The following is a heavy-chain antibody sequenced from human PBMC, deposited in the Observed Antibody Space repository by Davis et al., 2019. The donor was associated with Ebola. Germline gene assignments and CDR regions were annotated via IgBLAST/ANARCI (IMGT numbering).Heavy chain of an antibody. Sequence: GESLKISCAASGFTFSTYWMHWVRQAPGKGLVWVSRINSDGSTTTCADSVKGRFTISRDNAKNMLYLQMNSLRAEDTAVYYCARDQNWLRGDYWGQGTLVTVSS. D-gene: IGHD5-12*01. CDR2: INSDGSTT. V-gene: IGHV3-74*01. CDR1: GFTFSTYW. J-gene: IGHJ4*02. CDR3: ARDQNWLRGDY.